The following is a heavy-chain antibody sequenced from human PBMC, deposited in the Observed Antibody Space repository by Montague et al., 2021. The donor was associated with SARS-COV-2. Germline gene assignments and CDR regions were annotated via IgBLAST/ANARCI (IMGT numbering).Heavy chain of an antibody. CDR3: ARQAIEFTHWFDP. CDR2: IDHSGNT. V-gene: IGHV4-34*01. Sequence: SETLSLTCAVYGGSFSGYYCSWIRQSPGKGLEWIGNIDHSGNTNXNPSLKSRVSIPVDTSSSQFSLKLSSVTAADTAVYYCARQAIEFTHWFDPWGQGTLVTVSS. CDR1: GGSFSGYY. J-gene: IGHJ5*02. D-gene: IGHD2/OR15-2a*01.